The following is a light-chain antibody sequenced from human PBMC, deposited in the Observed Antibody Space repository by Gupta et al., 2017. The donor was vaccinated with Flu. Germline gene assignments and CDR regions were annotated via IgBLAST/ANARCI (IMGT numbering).Light chain of an antibody. CDR3: SANAGSNNWV. V-gene: IGLV2-8*01. Sequence: SALPQPPSASGSPGQPVTISCTGTSSDVGGYNYVYWYQQHPGQAPKLMIYEVSKRPAGVPGRFSGSEAGNTASLTVSGHQDEEEDDYYCSANAGSNNWVFGGGTKLTVL. CDR2: EVS. CDR1: SSDVGGYNY. J-gene: IGLJ3*02.